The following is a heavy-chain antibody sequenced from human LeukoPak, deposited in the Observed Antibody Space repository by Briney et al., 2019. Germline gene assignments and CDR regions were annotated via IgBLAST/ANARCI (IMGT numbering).Heavy chain of an antibody. J-gene: IGHJ4*02. CDR1: GGPINIINYY. D-gene: IGHD3-9*01. CDR2: VYYSGST. V-gene: IGHV4-39*01. Sequence: PSETLSLTCTVSGGPINIINYYWGWIRQPPGEGLEWIGSVYYSGSTYYSPSLKSRVTISVDTSKNQFSLKLSSVTAADTAVYYCAKHGIRYFDWLLPHFDYWGQGTLVTVSS. CDR3: AKHGIRYFDWLLPHFDY.